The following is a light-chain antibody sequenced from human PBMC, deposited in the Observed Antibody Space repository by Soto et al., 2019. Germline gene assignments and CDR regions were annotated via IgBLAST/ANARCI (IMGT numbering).Light chain of an antibody. CDR3: QQYGSSPGT. CDR2: GAS. CDR1: QSVSSSY. J-gene: IGKJ1*01. V-gene: IGKV3-20*01. Sequence: EIGLTQYPGTLSLSPGERATLSCRARQSVSSSYLAWYQQKPGQAPGLLIYGASRRATGIPDRFSGSGSGTDFALTISRLEPEDFAVYYCQQYGSSPGTFGQGTKVELK.